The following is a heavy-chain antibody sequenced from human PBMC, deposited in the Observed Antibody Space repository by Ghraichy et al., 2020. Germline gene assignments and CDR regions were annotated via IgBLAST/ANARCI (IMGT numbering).Heavy chain of an antibody. CDR2: LNIDGTTV. V-gene: IGHV3-74*01. CDR1: GFSFTDYW. Sequence: GSLNISCAASGFSFTDYWMHWVRQTPGRGLEWVSHLNIDGTTVNYADSVKGRFTISRDNAKNTMYLQMISLTVEDTAVYYCVRSYKDGLRHFDYWGQGTLVTVSS. J-gene: IGHJ4*02. D-gene: IGHD1-14*01. CDR3: VRSYKDGLRHFDY.